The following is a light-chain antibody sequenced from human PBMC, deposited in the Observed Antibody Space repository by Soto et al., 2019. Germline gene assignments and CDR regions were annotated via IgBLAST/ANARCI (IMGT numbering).Light chain of an antibody. CDR1: SSDVGSYNL. CDR3: SAYAGGSILEV. Sequence: QSALTQPASVSGSPGQSITISCTGTSSDVGSYNLVSWYQHHPGKAPKLMIYESSKRPSGVSHRFSGSKSGNTASLTISGLQAEDEADYYCSAYAGGSILEVFGGGTKLTVL. CDR2: ESS. J-gene: IGLJ2*01. V-gene: IGLV2-23*01.